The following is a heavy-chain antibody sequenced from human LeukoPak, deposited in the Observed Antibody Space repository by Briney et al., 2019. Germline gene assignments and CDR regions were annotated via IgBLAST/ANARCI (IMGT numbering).Heavy chain of an antibody. Sequence: SVKVSCKASGYTFTGYYMHWVRQAPGQGLEWMGRIIPILGIANYAQKFQGRVTITADKSTSTAYMELSSLRSEDTAVYYCARGDSGWLGGYWGQGTLVTVSS. J-gene: IGHJ4*02. CDR1: GYTFTGYY. D-gene: IGHD6-19*01. V-gene: IGHV1-69*04. CDR2: IIPILGIA. CDR3: ARGDSGWLGGY.